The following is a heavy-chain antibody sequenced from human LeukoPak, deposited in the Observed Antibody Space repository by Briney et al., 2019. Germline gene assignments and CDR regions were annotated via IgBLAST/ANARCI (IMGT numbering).Heavy chain of an antibody. J-gene: IGHJ4*02. CDR1: GFTFSNAW. CDR2: IKSKTDGGTT. V-gene: IGHV3-15*01. CDR3: TPAPPSIVGATRGY. Sequence: GGSLRLSCAASGFTFSNAWMSWVRQAPGKGLEWVGRIKSKTDGGTTDYAAPVKGRFTISRDDSKNTLYLQMNSLKTEDTAVYYCTPAPPSIVGATRGYWGQGTLVTVSS. D-gene: IGHD1-26*01.